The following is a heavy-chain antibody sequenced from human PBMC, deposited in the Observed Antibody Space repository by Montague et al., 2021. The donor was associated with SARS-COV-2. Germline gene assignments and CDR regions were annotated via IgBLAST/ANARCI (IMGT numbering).Heavy chain of an antibody. CDR1: GGSINNYY. V-gene: IGHV4-59*13. Sequence: SETLSLTCSVSGGSINNYYWGWVRQSPGKGLEWIGYIYYSGSVTTSYNPSLKSRVSISVDTSENQFSLKLTSVTAADTAVYYCARRGGGEVFARCMYWYFDVWGRGPLVTVSS. CDR2: IYYSGSVTT. J-gene: IGHJ2*01. D-gene: IGHD2-21*01. CDR3: ARRGGGEVFARCMYWYFDV.